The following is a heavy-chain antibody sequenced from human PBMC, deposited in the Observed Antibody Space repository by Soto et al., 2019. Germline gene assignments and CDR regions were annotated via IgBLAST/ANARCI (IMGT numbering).Heavy chain of an antibody. V-gene: IGHV3-30-3*01. Sequence: ESGGGVVQPGRSLRLSCAASGFTFSTHAMHWVRQAPGKGLECVAIVSFDGSNKYYADSVKGRFTISRDNSKNTLYLQMSGLTPEDTAFYYCARDQTGITTAGGGRIDHWGQGTRVTVSS. CDR3: ARDQTGITTAGGGRIDH. CDR2: VSFDGSNK. J-gene: IGHJ4*02. CDR1: GFTFSTHA. D-gene: IGHD6-13*01.